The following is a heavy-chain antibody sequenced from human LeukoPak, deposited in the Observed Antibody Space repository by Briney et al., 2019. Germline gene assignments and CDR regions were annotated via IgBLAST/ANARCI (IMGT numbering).Heavy chain of an antibody. V-gene: IGHV4-4*07. Sequence: SGTLSLTCTVSGGSISSYYWNWIRQPAGKGLEWIGRIYSSGSTNYNSSLKSRVIMSVDTSKNQFSLKLSSVTAADTAVYYCARTKGGYEFLLDYWGQGTLVTVSS. CDR2: IYSSGST. D-gene: IGHD5-12*01. J-gene: IGHJ4*02. CDR3: ARTKGGYEFLLDY. CDR1: GGSISSYY.